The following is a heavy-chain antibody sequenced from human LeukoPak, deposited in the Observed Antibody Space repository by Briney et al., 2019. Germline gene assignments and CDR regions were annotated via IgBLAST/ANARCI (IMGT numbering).Heavy chain of an antibody. CDR1: GFTFSSYG. Sequence: GGSLRLSCAASGFTFSSYGMHWVRQAPGKGLEWVSYISSSGSPIYYADSMKGRFTISRDNAKNSLYLQMNSLRAEDTAVYYCAGCSTTSCYSAFDIWGQGTMVTVSS. V-gene: IGHV3-48*04. CDR2: ISSSGSPI. CDR3: AGCSTTSCYSAFDI. J-gene: IGHJ3*02. D-gene: IGHD2-2*02.